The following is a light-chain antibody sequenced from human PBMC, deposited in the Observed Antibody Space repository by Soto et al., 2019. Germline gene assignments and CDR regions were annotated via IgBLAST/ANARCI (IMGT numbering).Light chain of an antibody. CDR3: LQAKAFPLT. Sequence: DIQMTQSPSSVSAAIGDRVTITCRASQDINRLLAWYQQKPGKAPKLLIYSASNLQSGGPSRFSGSASGTDFPLTISSLQPEDFATYYCLQAKAFPLTLGQGTNVEIK. CDR2: SAS. J-gene: IGKJ1*01. V-gene: IGKV1-12*01. CDR1: QDINRL.